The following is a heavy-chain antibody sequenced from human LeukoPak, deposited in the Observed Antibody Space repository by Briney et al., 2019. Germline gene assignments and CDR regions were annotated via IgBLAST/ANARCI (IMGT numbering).Heavy chain of an antibody. D-gene: IGHD5-12*01. CDR1: GYTFTSYY. Sequence: VASVRVSCKASGYTFTSYYMHWVRQAPGQGLEWMGIINPSGGSTSYAQKSQGRVTMTRDTSTSTVYMELSSLRSEDTAVYYCANPLVATAEASDHGLAVWGQGTTVTVSS. CDR3: ANPLVATAEASDHGLAV. V-gene: IGHV1-46*01. J-gene: IGHJ6*02. CDR2: INPSGGST.